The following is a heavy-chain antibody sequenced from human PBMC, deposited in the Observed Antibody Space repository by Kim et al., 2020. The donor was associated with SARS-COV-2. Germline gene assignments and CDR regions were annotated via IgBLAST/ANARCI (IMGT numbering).Heavy chain of an antibody. CDR2: IFRSGST. CDR3: AIDTSEYLGNHFFDL. J-gene: IGHJ4*01. D-gene: IGHD2-2*01. CDR1: EFRVSGNY. V-gene: IGHV3-53*01. Sequence: GGSLRLSCTASEFRVSGNYMAWVRQAPGRGLEWVSTIFRSGSTFYADSVKGRFTISRDDSINTLFLQMNSLRDEDTAVYYCAIDTSEYLGNHFFDLWG.